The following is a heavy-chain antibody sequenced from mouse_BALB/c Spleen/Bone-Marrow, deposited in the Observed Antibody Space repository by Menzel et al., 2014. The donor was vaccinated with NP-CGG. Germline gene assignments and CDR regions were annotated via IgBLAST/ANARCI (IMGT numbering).Heavy chain of an antibody. CDR2: IDPSTGRT. CDR3: ARINGYDY. CDR1: GYTFTSYW. V-gene: IGHV1S81*02. J-gene: IGHJ2*01. D-gene: IGHD2-2*01. Sequence: AQLQQSGAELVKPGASVKLSCKASGYTFTSYWMHWVKQRPGQGLEWIGEIDPSTGRTDYNKKFKSQATLTVDKSSSTAYMHLSSLTSEDSAVYYCARINGYDYWGQGTTLTVSS.